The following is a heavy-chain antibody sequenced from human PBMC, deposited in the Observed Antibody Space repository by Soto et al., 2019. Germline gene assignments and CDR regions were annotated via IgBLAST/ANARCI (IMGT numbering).Heavy chain of an antibody. V-gene: IGHV2-5*01. J-gene: IGHJ6*02. CDR3: THMRGWWLYGMDV. D-gene: IGHD2-15*01. CDR1: GFSLSTSGVG. CDR2: MYSNDDK. Sequence: QITLKESGPTLVKPTQTLTLTRTFSGFSLSTSGVGFGWVRKPPGKPLAWLALMYSNDDKRFSTSLRSRLTISKDTPKSQVVLTMTNMDPVDTATYYGTHMRGWWLYGMDVWGQGTTVTVSS.